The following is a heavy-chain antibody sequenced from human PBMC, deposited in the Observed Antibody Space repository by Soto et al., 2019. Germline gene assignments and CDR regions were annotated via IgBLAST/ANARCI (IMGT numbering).Heavy chain of an antibody. CDR3: ARHGGIAAAGNSWFDP. Sequence: SETLSLTCTVSGGSISSSSYYWGWIRQPPGEGLEWIGRIYYSGSTYYNPSLKSRVTISVDTSKNQFSLKLSSVTAADTAVYYCARHGGIAAAGNSWFDPWGKGTLVTVSS. V-gene: IGHV4-39*01. CDR2: IYYSGST. CDR1: GGSISSSSYY. J-gene: IGHJ5*02. D-gene: IGHD6-13*01.